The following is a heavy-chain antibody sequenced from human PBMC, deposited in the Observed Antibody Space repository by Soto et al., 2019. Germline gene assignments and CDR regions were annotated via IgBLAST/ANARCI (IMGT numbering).Heavy chain of an antibody. CDR2: IDHSGTTI. V-gene: IGHV3-48*03. CDR3: AREHIVATILDY. J-gene: IGHJ4*02. CDR1: GFIFSNYE. D-gene: IGHD5-12*01. Sequence: GGSLRLSCAASGFIFSNYEMSWVRQAPGKGLEWVSYIDHSGTTIYYADSVKGRFTISRDNAKNSLFLQMNSLRAEDTAVYYCAREHIVATILDYWGQGTLVTVS.